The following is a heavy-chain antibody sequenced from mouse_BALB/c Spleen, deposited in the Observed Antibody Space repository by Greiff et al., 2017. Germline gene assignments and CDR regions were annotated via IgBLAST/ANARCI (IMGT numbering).Heavy chain of an antibody. V-gene: IGHV5-17*02. CDR1: GFTFSSFG. CDR3: ARRFITTVVNYAMDY. Sequence: EVQVVESGGGLVQPGGSRKLSCAASGFTFSSFGMHWVRQAPEKGLEWVAYISSGSSTIYYADTVKGRFTISRDNPKNTLFLQMTSLRSEDTAMYYCARRFITTVVNYAMDYWGQGTSVTVSS. CDR2: ISSGSSTI. D-gene: IGHD1-1*01. J-gene: IGHJ4*01.